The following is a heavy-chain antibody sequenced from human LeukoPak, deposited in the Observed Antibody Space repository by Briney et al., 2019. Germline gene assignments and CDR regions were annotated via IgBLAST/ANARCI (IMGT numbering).Heavy chain of an antibody. D-gene: IGHD2-21*01. Sequence: QAGGSLRLSCAASGFTFSSYGMHWVRQAPGKGLEWVAFIRYDGSNKYYADSVKGRFTISRDNSKNTLYLQMNSLRAEDTAVYYCAKDLGGDPLLDYWGQGTLVTVSS. CDR3: AKDLGGDPLLDY. CDR2: IRYDGSNK. J-gene: IGHJ4*02. V-gene: IGHV3-30*02. CDR1: GFTFSSYG.